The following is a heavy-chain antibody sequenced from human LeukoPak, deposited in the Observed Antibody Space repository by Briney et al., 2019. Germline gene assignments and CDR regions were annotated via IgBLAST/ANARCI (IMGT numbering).Heavy chain of an antibody. D-gene: IGHD1-26*01. Sequence: GGSLRLSCAASGFTFRSYSMKWVRQAPGKGLEWVSSIGSSSSHIFYADSVKGRFTISRDNAKNSLYLQMNSLRDEDTAVYYCARDGISGSIAWGQGTLVTVSS. J-gene: IGHJ5*02. CDR3: ARDGISGSIA. V-gene: IGHV3-21*01. CDR2: IGSSSSHI. CDR1: GFTFRSYS.